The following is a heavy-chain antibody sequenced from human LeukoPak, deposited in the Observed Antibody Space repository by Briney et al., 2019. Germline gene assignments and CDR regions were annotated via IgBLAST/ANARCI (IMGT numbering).Heavy chain of an antibody. D-gene: IGHD2-2*01. V-gene: IGHV4-4*02. CDR2: IYYSGST. CDR3: ARTTEGYCSSASCFGFSYSYYMDV. CDR1: GGSISRSNW. Sequence: SETLSLTCAVSGGSISRSNWWSWVRQSPGKGLEWIGYIYYSGSTNYNPSLKSRVTISVDTSKNQFSLKLSSVIAADTAVYYCARTTEGYCSSASCFGFSYSYYMDVWGKGTTVTISS. J-gene: IGHJ6*03.